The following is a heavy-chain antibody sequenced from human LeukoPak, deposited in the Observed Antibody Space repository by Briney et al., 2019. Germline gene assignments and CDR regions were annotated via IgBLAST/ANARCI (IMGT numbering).Heavy chain of an antibody. CDR1: GESFSGYY. CDR2: INHSGST. V-gene: IGHV4-34*01. J-gene: IGHJ5*02. Sequence: SETLSLTCAVYGESFSGYYWSWIRQPPGKGLEWIGEINHSGSTNYNPSLKSRVTISVDTSNNQFSLKLSSVTAADTAVYYCARTRHLRNWFDPWGQGTLVTVSS. CDR3: ARTRHLRNWFDP.